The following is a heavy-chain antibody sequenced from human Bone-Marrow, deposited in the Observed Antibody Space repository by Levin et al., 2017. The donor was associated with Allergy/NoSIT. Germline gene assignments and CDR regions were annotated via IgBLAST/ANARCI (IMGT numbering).Heavy chain of an antibody. Sequence: GESLKISCAASGFTFSGSAMHWVRQASGKGLEWVGRIRSKANSYATAYAASVKGRFTISRDDSKNTAYLQMNSLKTEDTAVYYCTSTFGYSGYDPGYWGQGTLVTVSS. CDR3: TSTFGYSGYDPGY. V-gene: IGHV3-73*01. J-gene: IGHJ4*02. D-gene: IGHD5-12*01. CDR2: IRSKANSYAT. CDR1: GFTFSGSA.